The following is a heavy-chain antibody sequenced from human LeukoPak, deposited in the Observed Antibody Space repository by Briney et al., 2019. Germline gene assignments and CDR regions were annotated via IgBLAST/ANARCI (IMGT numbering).Heavy chain of an antibody. CDR2: ISGGGGST. Sequence: GGSLRLSCAASGFTFTSYSMNWVRQAPGKGLEWVSTISGGGGSTYYADSVKGRFTVSRDDSKNTLYLQMNSLRAEDTAVYYCAKDGGLWVSAHWGDSWGRGTLVTVSS. CDR3: AKDGGLWVSAHWGDS. CDR1: GFTFTSYS. V-gene: IGHV3-23*01. J-gene: IGHJ4*02. D-gene: IGHD7-27*01.